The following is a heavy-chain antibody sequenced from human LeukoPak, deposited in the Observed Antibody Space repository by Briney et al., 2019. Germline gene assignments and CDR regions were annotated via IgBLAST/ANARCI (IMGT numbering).Heavy chain of an antibody. D-gene: IGHD1-26*01. CDR3: ARHVAHSRSWTYFDY. Sequence: SETLSLTCTVSGGSIRSSSYYWGWIRQPPGKGLEWIGSINYSGSTYYNPSLRSRVTMSVDTSKNQLSLKLTSVTAADTAVYYCARHVAHSRSWTYFDYWGQGTLVTVSS. CDR2: INYSGST. J-gene: IGHJ4*02. V-gene: IGHV4-39*01. CDR1: GGSIRSSSYY.